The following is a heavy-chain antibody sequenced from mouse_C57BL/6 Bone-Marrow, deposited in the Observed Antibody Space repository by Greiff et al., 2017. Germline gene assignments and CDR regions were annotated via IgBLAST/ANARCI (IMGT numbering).Heavy chain of an antibody. Sequence: QVQLQQSGAELARPGASVKLSCKASGYTFTSYGISWVKQRTGQGLEWIGEIYPRSGNTYYNEKFKGKATLTADKSSSTAYMDLHSLTSEDSAVYFCASTAQEGFAYWGQGTLVTVSA. CDR1: GYTFTSYG. CDR3: ASTAQEGFAY. J-gene: IGHJ3*01. D-gene: IGHD3-2*02. V-gene: IGHV1-81*01. CDR2: IYPRSGNT.